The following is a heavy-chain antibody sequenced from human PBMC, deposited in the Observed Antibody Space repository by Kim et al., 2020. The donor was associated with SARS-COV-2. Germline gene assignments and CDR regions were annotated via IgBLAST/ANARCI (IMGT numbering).Heavy chain of an antibody. J-gene: IGHJ3*02. CDR3: AREVRSGVAEDAFDI. D-gene: IGHD3-10*01. V-gene: IGHV4-59*01. Sequence: PSLTSRVTISVDTSKNQFSLKLSSVTAADTAVYYCAREVRSGVAEDAFDIWGQGTMVTVSS.